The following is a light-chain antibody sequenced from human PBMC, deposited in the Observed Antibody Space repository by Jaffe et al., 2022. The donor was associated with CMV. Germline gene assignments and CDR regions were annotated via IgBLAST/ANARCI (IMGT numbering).Light chain of an antibody. CDR1: QSVSSN. CDR3: QQYNNWPHT. J-gene: IGKJ2*01. CDR2: AAS. Sequence: EIVMTQSPATLSVSPGERATLSCRASQSVSSNLAWYQQKPGQAPRLLIYAASTRATGIPARFSGSGSATEFTLTISSLQSEDFAVYYCQQYNNWPHTFGQGTKLEIK. V-gene: IGKV3-15*01.